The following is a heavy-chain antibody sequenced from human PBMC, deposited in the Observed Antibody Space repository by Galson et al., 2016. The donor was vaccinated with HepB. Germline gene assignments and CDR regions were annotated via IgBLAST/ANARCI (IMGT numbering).Heavy chain of an antibody. CDR3: ARKSNTYRYDGDF. D-gene: IGHD3-16*02. CDR2: IYSIGTT. J-gene: IGHJ4*02. CDR1: GFTVSNNY. Sequence: SLRLSCAVSGFTVSNNYMTWVRQAPGKGPEWVALIYSIGTTAYADSVKGRFTISRDHSRNTLNLEMKSLRADDTAVYYCARKSNTYRYDGDFWGQGTLVPVSS. V-gene: IGHV3-53*01.